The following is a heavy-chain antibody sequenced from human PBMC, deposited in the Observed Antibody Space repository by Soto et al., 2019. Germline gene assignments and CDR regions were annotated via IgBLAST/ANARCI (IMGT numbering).Heavy chain of an antibody. Sequence: QMQLVQSGPEVKKPGTSVKVSCKASGFTFTSSAVQWVRQARGQRLEWIGWIVVGSGNTNYAQKFQERVTITRDMSTSTAYMELSSLRSEDTAVYYCAASIPAGPPPYYYYYYGMDVW. CDR2: IVVGSGNT. J-gene: IGHJ6*01. D-gene: IGHD6-19*01. CDR3: AASIPAGPPPYYYYYYGMDV. CDR1: GFTFTSSA. V-gene: IGHV1-58*01.